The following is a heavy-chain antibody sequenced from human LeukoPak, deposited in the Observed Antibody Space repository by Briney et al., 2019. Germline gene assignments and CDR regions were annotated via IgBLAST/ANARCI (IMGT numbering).Heavy chain of an antibody. CDR1: GYTFTSYD. J-gene: IGHJ3*02. V-gene: IGHV1-8*03. CDR3: ARVSWYYDSSGYPYDAFDI. Sequence: ASVKVSCKASGYTFTSYDINWVRQATGQGLEWMGWMNPNSGNTGYAQKFQGRVTITRNTSISTAYMELSSLRSEDTAVYYCARVSWYYDSSGYPYDAFDIWGQGTMVTVSS. CDR2: MNPNSGNT. D-gene: IGHD3-22*01.